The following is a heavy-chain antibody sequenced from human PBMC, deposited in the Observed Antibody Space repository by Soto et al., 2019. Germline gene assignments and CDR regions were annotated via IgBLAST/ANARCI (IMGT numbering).Heavy chain of an antibody. CDR2: IYPGDSDT. CDR1: GYSFNIYW. D-gene: IGHD2-15*01. CDR3: ARASDHIFIG. Sequence: PGESLKISCRGSGYSFNIYWIGWVRQMPGKGLERMGIIYPGDSDTRYSPSFQGQVTISADKSISTAYLQWSSLKASDTAMYYCARASDHIFIGWGQGTLVTVSS. V-gene: IGHV5-51*01. J-gene: IGHJ4*02.